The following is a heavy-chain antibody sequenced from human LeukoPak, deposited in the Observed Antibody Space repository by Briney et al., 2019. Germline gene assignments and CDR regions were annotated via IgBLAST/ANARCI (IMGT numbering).Heavy chain of an antibody. CDR2: IWYDGSNK. Sequence: GRSLRLSCAASGFTFSSYGMHWVRQAPGKGLEWVAVIWYDGSNKYYADSVEGRFTISRDNSKNTLYLQMNSLRAEDTAVYYCARATYPVDIVVVVAATVYFDYWGQGTLVTVSS. V-gene: IGHV3-33*01. CDR3: ARATYPVDIVVVVAATVYFDY. CDR1: GFTFSSYG. D-gene: IGHD2-15*01. J-gene: IGHJ4*02.